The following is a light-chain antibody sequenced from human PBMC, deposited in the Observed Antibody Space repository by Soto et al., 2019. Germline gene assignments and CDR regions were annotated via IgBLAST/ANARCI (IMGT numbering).Light chain of an antibody. CDR1: SSDVGGYNY. CDR2: DVS. J-gene: IGLJ2*01. V-gene: IGLV2-8*01. Sequence: QSALTQPPSASGSPGQSVTISCTGTSSDVGGYNYVSWYQQHPGKVPKLMIYDVSERPSGVPDRFSGSKSGNTASLTVSGLQAEDEADYYCSSYGGSNNLIFGGGTKLTVL. CDR3: SSYGGSNNLI.